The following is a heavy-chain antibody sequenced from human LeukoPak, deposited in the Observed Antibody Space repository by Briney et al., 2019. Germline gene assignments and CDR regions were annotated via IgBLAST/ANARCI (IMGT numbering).Heavy chain of an antibody. CDR2: INPSGGST. Sequence: ASVKVSCKASGYTFTTYSMHWVRQAPGQGLEWMGIINPSGGSTSYAQKFQGRVTMTRDTSTSTVYMELSSLRSEDTAVYYCASVYDSSGFDPYYYYGMDVWGQGTTVTVSS. CDR1: GYTFTTYS. J-gene: IGHJ6*02. V-gene: IGHV1-46*01. CDR3: ASVYDSSGFDPYYYYGMDV. D-gene: IGHD3-22*01.